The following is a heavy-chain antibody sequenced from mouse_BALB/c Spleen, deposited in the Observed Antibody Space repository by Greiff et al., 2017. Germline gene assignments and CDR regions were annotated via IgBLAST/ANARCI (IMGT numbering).Heavy chain of an antibody. V-gene: IGHV2-6-7*01. CDR3: ARDGGYGSSYGWYFDV. CDR1: GFSLTGYG. J-gene: IGHJ1*01. D-gene: IGHD1-1*01. CDR2: IWGDGST. Sequence: VKLMESGPGLVAPSQSLSITCTVSGFSLTGYGVNWVRQPPGKGLEWLGMIWGDGSTDYNSALKSRLSISKDNSKSQVFLKMNSLQTDDTARYYCARDGGYGSSYGWYFDVWGAGTTVTVSS.